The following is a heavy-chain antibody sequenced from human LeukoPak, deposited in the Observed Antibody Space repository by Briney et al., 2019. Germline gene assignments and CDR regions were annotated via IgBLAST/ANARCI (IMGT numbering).Heavy chain of an antibody. V-gene: IGHV4-34*01. D-gene: IGHD6-13*01. CDR2: IYHSGST. Sequence: PSETLSLTCAVSGSSFTDYYWNWIRQPPGKGLEWIGEIYHSGSTNYNPSLKSRVTISVDKSKNQFSLKLSSVTAADTAVYYCARVRAAGAPFDYWGQGTLVTVSS. CDR1: GSSFTDYY. CDR3: ARVRAAGAPFDY. J-gene: IGHJ4*02.